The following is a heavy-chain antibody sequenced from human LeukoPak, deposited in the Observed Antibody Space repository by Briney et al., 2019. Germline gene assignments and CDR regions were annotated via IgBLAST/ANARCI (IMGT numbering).Heavy chain of an antibody. D-gene: IGHD3-22*01. CDR2: ISSTSSYI. V-gene: IGHV3-21*06. CDR1: GFTFSNYN. Sequence: PGGSLRLSCAASGFTFSNYNFYWVRQAPGKGLEWVSSISSTSSYIYYADSVKGRFTISRDNAKNSLYLQMNSLRAEDTAVYYCAREVITTSRGLDYWGQGTLVTVSS. CDR3: AREVITTSRGLDY. J-gene: IGHJ4*02.